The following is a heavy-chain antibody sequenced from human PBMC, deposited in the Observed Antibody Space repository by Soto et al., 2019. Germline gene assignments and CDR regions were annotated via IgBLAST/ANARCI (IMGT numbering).Heavy chain of an antibody. D-gene: IGHD2-15*01. CDR2: IYYSGST. Sequence: SETLSLTCTFSGGSIRSGGYYWSWIRQHPGKGLEWIGYIYYSGSTYYNPSLKSRVTISVDTSKNQFSLKLSSVTAADTAVYYCARERKVTPTPPYYYYYMDVWGKGTTVTVSS. V-gene: IGHV4-31*03. CDR3: ARERKVTPTPPYYYYYMDV. J-gene: IGHJ6*03. CDR1: GGSIRSGGYY.